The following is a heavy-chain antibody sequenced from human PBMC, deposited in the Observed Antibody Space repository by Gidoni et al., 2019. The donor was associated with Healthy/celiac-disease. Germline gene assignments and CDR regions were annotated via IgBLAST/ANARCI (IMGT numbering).Heavy chain of an antibody. Sequence: QFQRVQSGADVKKPGASVKVSCKASVYTFTAYYMPWVRQAPGQGLEWLGWIKRNSGGTNDEQKFKGRVTMTRDTSISTAYMELSRLRYDDTAVYYCARAGLYCSGGSCYSNAFDIWGQGTMVTVSS. CDR1: VYTFTAYY. CDR3: ARAGLYCSGGSCYSNAFDI. J-gene: IGHJ3*02. V-gene: IGHV1-2*02. CDR2: IKRNSGGT. D-gene: IGHD2-15*01.